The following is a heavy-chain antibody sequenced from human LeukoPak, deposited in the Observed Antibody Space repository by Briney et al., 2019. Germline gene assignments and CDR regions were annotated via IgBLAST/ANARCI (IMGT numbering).Heavy chain of an antibody. Sequence: GGSLRLSCAASAFTFSSYSMNWVRQAPGKGLEWVSSISSSSSYIYYADSVKGRFTISRDNAKNSLYLQMNSLRAEDTAVYYCARVSIAVAGTDYWGQGTLVTVSS. CDR3: ARVSIAVAGTDY. V-gene: IGHV3-21*01. CDR1: AFTFSSYS. CDR2: ISSSSSYI. D-gene: IGHD6-19*01. J-gene: IGHJ4*02.